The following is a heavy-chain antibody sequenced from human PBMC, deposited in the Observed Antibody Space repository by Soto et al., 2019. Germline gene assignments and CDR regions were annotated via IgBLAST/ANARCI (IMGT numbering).Heavy chain of an antibody. D-gene: IGHD4-4*01. CDR2: ISGSGGSA. J-gene: IGHJ6*03. Sequence: GGSLRLSCAASGFTFSSYAMSWVRQAPGKGLEWVSSISGSGGSAYYADSVKGRFTISRDNSKNTLSVQMNSLRDEDTAVYYCAKATENSNFKGVYYYYYYMDVWGKGTTVTVSS. V-gene: IGHV3-23*01. CDR1: GFTFSSYA. CDR3: AKATENSNFKGVYYYYYYMDV.